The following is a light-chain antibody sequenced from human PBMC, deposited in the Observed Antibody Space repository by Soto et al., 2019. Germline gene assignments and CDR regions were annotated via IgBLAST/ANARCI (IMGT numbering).Light chain of an antibody. V-gene: IGKV3-11*01. Sequence: EIVLTQSPATLSLSPGDRATLSCSASQSVSSYLASYQQKQGQAPRLLIYDASNRATGIPARFSGSGSGTDFTLTISSLEPEDFAVYYCQQRSNWPSTIGGGPKVEIK. CDR3: QQRSNWPST. CDR2: DAS. CDR1: QSVSSY. J-gene: IGKJ4*01.